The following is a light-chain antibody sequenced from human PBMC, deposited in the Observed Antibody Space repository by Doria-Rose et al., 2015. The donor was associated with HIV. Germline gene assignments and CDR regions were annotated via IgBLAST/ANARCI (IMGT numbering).Light chain of an antibody. CDR2: EVS. CDR3: YSYVGSSTVV. CDR1: SSDVGSYHL. J-gene: IGLJ3*02. V-gene: IGLV2-23*02. Sequence: QSALIQPASVSGSPGQSITISCTGTSSDVGSYHLVSWYQQYPGKATKLMIFEVSKRPSGISNRFSGSKSGNTASLTISGLQAEDEADYYCYSYVGSSTVVFGGGTKLTVL.